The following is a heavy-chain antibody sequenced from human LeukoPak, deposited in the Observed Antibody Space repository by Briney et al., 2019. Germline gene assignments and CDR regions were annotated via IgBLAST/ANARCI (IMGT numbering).Heavy chain of an antibody. J-gene: IGHJ6*03. CDR3: ARRSYRGVIGLYYYYYMDV. D-gene: IGHD3-16*02. Sequence: PGGSLRLSCVASGFSFSTYWMSWVRQAPGKGLERVANIKEDGSEKYYVDSVKGRFTMSRDNAKNSVYLQMNRLRVEDTAVYYCARRSYRGVIGLYYYYYMDVWGKGTPVTVSS. V-gene: IGHV3-7*01. CDR1: GFSFSTYW. CDR2: IKEDGSEK.